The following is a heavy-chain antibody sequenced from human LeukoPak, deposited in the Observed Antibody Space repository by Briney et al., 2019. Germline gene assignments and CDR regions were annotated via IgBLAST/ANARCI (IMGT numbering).Heavy chain of an antibody. CDR3: ARGYYYDSSGRGYAFDI. Sequence: SETLSLTCTVSGGSISSYYWSWIRQPAGKGLEWIGRIYTSGSTNYNPSLKSRVTMSVDTSKNQFSLKLSSVTAADTAVYYCARGYYYDSSGRGYAFDIWGQGTMVTVSS. D-gene: IGHD3-22*01. CDR2: IYTSGST. V-gene: IGHV4-4*07. J-gene: IGHJ3*02. CDR1: GGSISSYY.